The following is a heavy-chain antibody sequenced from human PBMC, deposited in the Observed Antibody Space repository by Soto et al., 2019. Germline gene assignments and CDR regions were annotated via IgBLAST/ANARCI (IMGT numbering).Heavy chain of an antibody. V-gene: IGHV3-9*01. Sequence: EVQLVESGGGLVQPGRSLRLSCAASGFTFDDYAMHWVRQAPGKGLELVSGISWNSGSIRYADSVKVRFTISRDNAKNSLYLQMNSLRAEDTALYYCATDNRVGNYYYYMDVWGKGTTVTVSS. CDR2: ISWNSGSI. J-gene: IGHJ6*03. CDR3: ATDNRVGNYYYYMDV. CDR1: GFTFDDYA.